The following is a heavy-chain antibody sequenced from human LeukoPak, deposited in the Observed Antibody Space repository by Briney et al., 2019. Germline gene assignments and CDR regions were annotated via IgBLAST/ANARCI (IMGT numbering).Heavy chain of an antibody. Sequence: GGSLRLSCAASGFTFSSYSMNWVRQAPGKGLEWVSSISSSSSYIYYADSVKGRFTISRDDAKNSLYLQMNSQIAEDTAVYYCARERASSSWTLFGYWGQGTLVTVSS. V-gene: IGHV3-21*01. J-gene: IGHJ4*02. CDR2: ISSSSSYI. CDR1: GFTFSSYS. D-gene: IGHD6-13*01. CDR3: ARERASSSWTLFGY.